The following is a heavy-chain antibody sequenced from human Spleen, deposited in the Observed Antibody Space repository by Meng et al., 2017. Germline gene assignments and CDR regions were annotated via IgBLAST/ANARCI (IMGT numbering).Heavy chain of an antibody. CDR1: GVSVSSNY. V-gene: IGHV3-53*01. J-gene: IGHJ4*02. D-gene: IGHD4-23*01. CDR2: IDKGGTT. CDR3: ARATREYGGTSWPSRFDS. Sequence: GESLKISCTVSGVSVSSNYMSWVHQAPGKGLEWVSVIDKGGTTYYAGSVKGRFTSSRDNSKNTLYLQMNNLRAEDSAIYYCARATREYGGTSWPSRFDSWGQGTLVTVSS.